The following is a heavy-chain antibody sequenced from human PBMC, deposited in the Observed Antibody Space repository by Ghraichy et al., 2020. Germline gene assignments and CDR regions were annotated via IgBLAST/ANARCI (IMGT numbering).Heavy chain of an antibody. CDR2: ISWNSGSI. CDR1: GFTFDDYA. Sequence: GGSLRLSCAASGFTFDDYAMHWVRQAPGKGLEWVSGISWNSGSIGYADSVKGRFTISRDNAKNSLYLQMNSLGAEDTALYYCAKDIYSSSSGVDYWGQGTLVTVFS. D-gene: IGHD6-6*01. V-gene: IGHV3-9*01. CDR3: AKDIYSSSSGVDY. J-gene: IGHJ4*02.